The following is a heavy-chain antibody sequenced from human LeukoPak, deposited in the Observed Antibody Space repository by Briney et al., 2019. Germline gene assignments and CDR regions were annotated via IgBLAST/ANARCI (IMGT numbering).Heavy chain of an antibody. J-gene: IGHJ4*02. CDR3: ARDSPIPPPQPIDY. CDR1: GCTFTSYG. CDR2: ISVYNGNT. Sequence: ASVKVSCKASGCTFTSYGISWVRQAPGQGLEWMGWISVYNGNTNYAQKLQGRVTMTTDTSTSTAYMELRSLRSDDTAVYYCARDSPIPPPQPIDYWGQGTLVTVSS. D-gene: IGHD2-2*01. V-gene: IGHV1-18*01.